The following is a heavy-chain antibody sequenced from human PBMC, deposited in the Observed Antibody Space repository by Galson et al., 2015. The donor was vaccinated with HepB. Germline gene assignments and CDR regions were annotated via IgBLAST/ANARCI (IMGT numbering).Heavy chain of an antibody. CDR2: ISSSSSYT. Sequence: SLRLSCAASGFTFSDYYMSWIRRAPGKGLEWVSYISSSSSYTNYADSVKGRFTISRDNAKNSLYLQMNSLRAEDTAVYYCARPMSSGWYDLDYWGQGTLVTVSS. J-gene: IGHJ4*02. V-gene: IGHV3-11*06. CDR1: GFTFSDYY. CDR3: ARPMSSGWYDLDY. D-gene: IGHD6-19*01.